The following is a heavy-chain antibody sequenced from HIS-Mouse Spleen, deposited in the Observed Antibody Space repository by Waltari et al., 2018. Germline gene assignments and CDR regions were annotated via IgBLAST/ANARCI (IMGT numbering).Heavy chain of an antibody. D-gene: IGHD3-16*01. CDR1: GCSIRSSSYY. Sequence: QLQLQESGPGLVKPSETLSLTCTVPGCSIRSSSYYWGWLRQPPGKGLEWIGSIYYSGSTYYNPSLKSRVTISVDTSKNQFSLKLSSVTAADTAVYYCARHRGGVFDYWGQGTLVTVSS. CDR3: ARHRGGVFDY. J-gene: IGHJ4*02. CDR2: IYYSGST. V-gene: IGHV4-39*01.